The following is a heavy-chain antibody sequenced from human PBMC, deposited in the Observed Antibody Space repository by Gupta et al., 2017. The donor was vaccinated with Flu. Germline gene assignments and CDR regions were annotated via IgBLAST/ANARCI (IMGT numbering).Heavy chain of an antibody. J-gene: IGHJ4*02. D-gene: IGHD2-2*01. CDR3: ARVCLITSCRGYGPLDH. Sequence: EVQLVESGGDLVQPGGSLRLSCAASGLGVSDNYMTWVRRAPGKGLEWIAAIYKDGTTFYAASMKGRFTVSRDGSMNTVSLHMDGLTAADTAVYFCARVCLITSCRGYGPLDHWGQGTQATVSS. CDR1: GLGVSDNY. CDR2: IYKDGTT. V-gene: IGHV3-53*01.